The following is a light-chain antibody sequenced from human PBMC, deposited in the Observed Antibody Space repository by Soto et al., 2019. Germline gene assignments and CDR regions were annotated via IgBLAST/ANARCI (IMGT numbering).Light chain of an antibody. CDR1: QDINNY. Sequence: DIQMTQSPSSLSASVGDRVTITCQASQDINNYLNWYQQKPGKAPKLLIFDAFKLDTGVPSRFSGGGSGTDFTFTITSLQPEDFATYFCQQYDSLPPTFGGGTKVEI. V-gene: IGKV1-33*01. CDR2: DAF. CDR3: QQYDSLPPT. J-gene: IGKJ4*01.